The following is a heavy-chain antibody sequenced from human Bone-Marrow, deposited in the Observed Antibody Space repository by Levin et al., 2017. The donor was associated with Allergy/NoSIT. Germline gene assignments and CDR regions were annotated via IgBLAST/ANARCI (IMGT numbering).Heavy chain of an antibody. D-gene: IGHD2-15*01. V-gene: IGHV3-33*01. Sequence: PGGSLRLSCAASGFTFSSYGMHWVRQAPGKGLEWVAVIWYDGSNKYYADSVKGRFTISRDNSKNTLYLQMNSLRAEDTAVYYCARRPLGYCSGGSCYSLGYMDVWGKGTTVTVSS. CDR2: IWYDGSNK. CDR3: ARRPLGYCSGGSCYSLGYMDV. J-gene: IGHJ6*03. CDR1: GFTFSSYG.